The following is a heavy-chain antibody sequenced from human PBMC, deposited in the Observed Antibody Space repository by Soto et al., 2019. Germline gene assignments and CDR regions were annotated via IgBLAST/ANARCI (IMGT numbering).Heavy chain of an antibody. J-gene: IGHJ4*02. CDR2: IWYDGSNK. Sequence: GGSLRLSCAASGFTFSSYGMHWVRQAPGKGLEWVAVIWYDGSNKYYADSVKGRFTISRDNSKNTLYLQMNSLRAEDTAVYYCARDGVRITMIVVVTPPDYWGQGTLVTVS. D-gene: IGHD3-22*01. CDR3: ARDGVRITMIVVVTPPDY. V-gene: IGHV3-33*01. CDR1: GFTFSSYG.